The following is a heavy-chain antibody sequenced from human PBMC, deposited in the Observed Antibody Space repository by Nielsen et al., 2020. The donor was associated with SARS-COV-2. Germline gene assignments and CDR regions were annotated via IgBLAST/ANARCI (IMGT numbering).Heavy chain of an antibody. CDR3: AKDGPRVNSGSYDYYYYMDV. J-gene: IGHJ6*03. V-gene: IGHV3-30*18. D-gene: IGHD1-26*01. CDR1: GFTFSSYG. Sequence: GESLKISCAASGFTFSSYGMHWVRQAPGKGLEWVAVISYDGSNKYYADSVKGRFTISRDNSKNTLYLQINSLRAEDTAVYYCAKDGPRVNSGSYDYYYYMDVWGKGTTVTVSS. CDR2: ISYDGSNK.